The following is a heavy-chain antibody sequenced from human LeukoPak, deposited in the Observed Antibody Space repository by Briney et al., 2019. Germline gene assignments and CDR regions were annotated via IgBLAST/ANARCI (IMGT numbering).Heavy chain of an antibody. D-gene: IGHD3-22*01. J-gene: IGHJ4*02. Sequence: GGSLRLSCAASGFTFSSYGMHWVRQAPGKGLEWVAVISYDGSSKYSADSVKGRFTISRDNSRNTLFLQMNSLRAEDTAVYYCAKDHKYYFDSGTYYEYYFDYWGQGTLVTVTS. V-gene: IGHV3-30*18. CDR3: AKDHKYYFDSGTYYEYYFDY. CDR1: GFTFSSYG. CDR2: ISYDGSSK.